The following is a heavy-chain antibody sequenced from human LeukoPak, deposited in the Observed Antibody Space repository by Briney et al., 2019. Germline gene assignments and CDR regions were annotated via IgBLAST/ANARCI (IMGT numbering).Heavy chain of an antibody. J-gene: IGHJ4*02. Sequence: GGSLRLSCAASGFTFSSYWMSWVRQAPGKGLEWVANIKQDGSEKYYVDSVKGRFTISRDNAKNSLYLQMNSLRPEDTAVYYCAKQGRDHCSGGSCYLFDYWGQGTLVTVSS. CDR1: GFTFSSYW. D-gene: IGHD2-15*01. V-gene: IGHV3-7*02. CDR3: AKQGRDHCSGGSCYLFDY. CDR2: IKQDGSEK.